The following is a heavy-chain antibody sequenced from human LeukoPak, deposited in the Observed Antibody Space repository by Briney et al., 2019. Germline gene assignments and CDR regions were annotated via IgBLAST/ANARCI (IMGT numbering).Heavy chain of an antibody. Sequence: PGGSLRLSCAASGFTFSSYAMSWVRQAPGKGLEWVSAISGSGGTSYYADSVKGRFTISRDNPKNTLFLQMNSLRAEDTAVYYCAKELYGDYAPGYWGQGTLVTVSS. V-gene: IGHV3-23*01. J-gene: IGHJ4*02. D-gene: IGHD4-17*01. CDR2: ISGSGGTS. CDR1: GFTFSSYA. CDR3: AKELYGDYAPGY.